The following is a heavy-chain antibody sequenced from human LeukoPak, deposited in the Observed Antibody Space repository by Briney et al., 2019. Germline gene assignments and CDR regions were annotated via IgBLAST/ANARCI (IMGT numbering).Heavy chain of an antibody. CDR1: GFTFDDYA. D-gene: IGHD5-24*01. CDR2: ISWNSGSI. Sequence: GRSLRLSCAASGFTFDDYAMHWVRQAPGKGLEWVSGISWNSGSIGYADSVKGRFTISRDNAKNSLYLQMNSLRAEDTAVYYCARGLRWLQSYFDYWGQGTLVTVSS. J-gene: IGHJ4*02. CDR3: ARGLRWLQSYFDY. V-gene: IGHV3-9*01.